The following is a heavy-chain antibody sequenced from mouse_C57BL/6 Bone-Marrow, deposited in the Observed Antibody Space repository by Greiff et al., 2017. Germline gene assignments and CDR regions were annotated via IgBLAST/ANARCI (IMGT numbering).Heavy chain of an antibody. CDR1: GYTFTSYG. Sequence: QVQLKQSGAELARPGASVKLSCKASGYTFTSYGISWVKQRTGQGLEWIGEIYPRSGNTYYNEKFKGKDTLTADKSSSTAYMELRGLASEDSAVYFCASGPANWDVDYAMDYWGQGTSVTVSS. V-gene: IGHV1-81*01. CDR3: ASGPANWDVDYAMDY. J-gene: IGHJ4*01. D-gene: IGHD4-1*01. CDR2: IYPRSGNT.